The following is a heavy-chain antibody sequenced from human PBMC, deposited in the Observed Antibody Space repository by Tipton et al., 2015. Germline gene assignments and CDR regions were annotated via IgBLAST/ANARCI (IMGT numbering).Heavy chain of an antibody. Sequence: TLSLTCAVSAYSISSDYYWGWIRQPPGKGLEWIGSISHSGHTYYNPSLKSRVTMSRDTSKNQFSLQLTSVTAADPAVYYCARQSGESSGWPSAFDIWGQGTMVAVSS. J-gene: IGHJ3*02. CDR1: AYSISSDYY. CDR3: ARQSGESSGWPSAFDI. V-gene: IGHV4-38-2*01. D-gene: IGHD6-19*01. CDR2: ISHSGHT.